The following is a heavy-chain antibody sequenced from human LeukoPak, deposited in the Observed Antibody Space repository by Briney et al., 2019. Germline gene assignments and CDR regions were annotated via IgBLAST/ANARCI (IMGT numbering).Heavy chain of an antibody. CDR2: IKQDGSLK. V-gene: IGHV3-7*01. CDR1: GFTFSSYW. D-gene: IGHD3/OR15-3a*01. Sequence: HPGGSLRLSCAASGFTFSSYWMTWVRQAPGKGLEWVANIKQDGSLKYYVDSVKGRFTISRDNAKNSLYLQMNSLRAEATAVYYCASALATDAWTEGYWGQGTLVTVSS. CDR3: ASALATDAWTEGY. J-gene: IGHJ4*02.